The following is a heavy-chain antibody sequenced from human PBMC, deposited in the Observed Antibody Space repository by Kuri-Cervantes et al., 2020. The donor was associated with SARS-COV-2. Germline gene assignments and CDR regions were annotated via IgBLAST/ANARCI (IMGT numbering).Heavy chain of an antibody. CDR1: GGTFSSYA. Sequence: SVKVSCKASGGTFSSYAISWVRQAPGQGLEWRGRITPILGIANYAQKFQGRVTITADKSTSTAYMELSSLRSEDTAVYYCATSPLWGWFDPWGQGTLVTVSS. CDR2: ITPILGIA. D-gene: IGHD7-27*01. V-gene: IGHV1-69*04. CDR3: ATSPLWGWFDP. J-gene: IGHJ5*02.